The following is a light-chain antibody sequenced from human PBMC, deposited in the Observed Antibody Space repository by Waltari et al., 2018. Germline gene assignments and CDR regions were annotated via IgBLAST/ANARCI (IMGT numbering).Light chain of an antibody. CDR3: QQTSSTPLT. CDR2: AAS. J-gene: IGKJ1*01. Sequence: DIQMTQSPSSLSASVGDRVTITCRASQSISSYLNWYQQKPGKAPKLLIYAASSLQSGVPSRFSGSGSGTDFTLTISSLQPEDFATYYCQQTSSTPLTFGQGTKVEIK. V-gene: IGKV1-39*01. CDR1: QSISSY.